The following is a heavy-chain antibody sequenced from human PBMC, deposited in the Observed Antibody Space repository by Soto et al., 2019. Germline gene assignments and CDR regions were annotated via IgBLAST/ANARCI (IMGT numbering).Heavy chain of an antibody. V-gene: IGHV4-31*03. CDR3: ARVRYYYDSSGQSNWFDP. Sequence: SETLSLTCTVSGGSISSGGYYRSWIRQHPGKGLEWIGYIYYSGSTYYNPSLKSRVTISVDTSKNQFSLKLSSVTAADTAVYYCARVRYYYDSSGQSNWFDPWGQGTLVTVSS. J-gene: IGHJ5*02. D-gene: IGHD3-22*01. CDR2: IYYSGST. CDR1: GGSISSGGYY.